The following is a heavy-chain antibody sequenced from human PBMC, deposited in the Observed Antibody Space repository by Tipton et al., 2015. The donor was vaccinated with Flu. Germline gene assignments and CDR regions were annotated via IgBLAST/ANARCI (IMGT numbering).Heavy chain of an antibody. Sequence: VQLVQSGGGLVQPGGSLRLSCAASGFTFSNYWMSWVRQAPGKGLEWVANIKLDGSEKFYVDSVKGRFTISRDNAKNSLYLQMNSLRAEDTAVYYCVRPSRDGYDGDYWGQGALVTVSS. J-gene: IGHJ4*02. V-gene: IGHV3-7*01. CDR2: IKLDGSEK. D-gene: IGHD5-24*01. CDR1: GFTFSNYW. CDR3: VRPSRDGYDGDY.